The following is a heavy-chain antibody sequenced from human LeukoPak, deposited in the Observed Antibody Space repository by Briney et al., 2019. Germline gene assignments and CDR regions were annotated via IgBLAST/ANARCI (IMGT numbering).Heavy chain of an antibody. CDR3: AKDTDGAAAGTTWGH. V-gene: IGHV3-9*01. Sequence: PGGCLRLSCAASGFTFDDYAMHWVRQAPGKGLEWVSGISWNSGSIGYADSVKGRFTISRDNAKNSLYLQMNSLRAEDTALYYCAKDTDGAAAGTTWGHWGQGTLVTVSS. CDR1: GFTFDDYA. CDR2: ISWNSGSI. J-gene: IGHJ4*02. D-gene: IGHD6-13*01.